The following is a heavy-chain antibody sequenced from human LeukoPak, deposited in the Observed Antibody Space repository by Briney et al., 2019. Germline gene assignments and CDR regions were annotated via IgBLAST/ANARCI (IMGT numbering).Heavy chain of an antibody. J-gene: IGHJ4*02. Sequence: SETLSLTCTVSGGSISSSSYYWGWIRQPPGKGLEWIGEINHSGSTNYNPSLKSRVTISVDTSKNQFSLKLSSVTAADTAVYYCASTYCSSTSCYKDFDYWGQGTLVTVSS. V-gene: IGHV4-39*07. CDR3: ASTYCSSTSCYKDFDY. CDR1: GGSISSSSYY. D-gene: IGHD2-2*01. CDR2: INHSGST.